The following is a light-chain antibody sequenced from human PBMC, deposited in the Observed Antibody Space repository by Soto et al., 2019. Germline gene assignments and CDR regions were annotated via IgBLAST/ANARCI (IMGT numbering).Light chain of an antibody. J-gene: IGKJ2*01. CDR1: QRVSSRY. V-gene: IGKV3-20*01. CDR3: QQYGLSSYT. Sequence: DIVLTQSPGTLSLSPGERATLSCRASQRVSSRYLAWYQQKPGQAPRLLIYGASSRATGIPDRFSGSGSGTDFTLIIRRLEPEDFAVYYCQQYGLSSYTFVQWTKREIK. CDR2: GAS.